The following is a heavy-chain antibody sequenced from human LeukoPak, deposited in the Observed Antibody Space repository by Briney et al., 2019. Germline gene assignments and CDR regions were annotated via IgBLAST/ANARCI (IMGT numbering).Heavy chain of an antibody. J-gene: IGHJ5*02. Sequence: GGSLRLSCAASGFTYRSYEINWVRQAPGKGLEWVSYIRSSGSTIYYADSVKGRLTLSRDNAKDSLYLQMNSLRAEDTAVYYCARGGSYYDILSGYELPNWFDPWGQGTLVTVSS. CDR1: GFTYRSYE. D-gene: IGHD3-9*01. CDR2: IRSSGSTI. V-gene: IGHV3-48*03. CDR3: ARGGSYYDILSGYELPNWFDP.